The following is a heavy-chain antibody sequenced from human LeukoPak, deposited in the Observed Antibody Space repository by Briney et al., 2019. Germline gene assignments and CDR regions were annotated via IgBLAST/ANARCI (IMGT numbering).Heavy chain of an antibody. Sequence: ASVKVSCKASGYTFTSYYMHWVRQAPGQGLEWMGIINPSGGSTSYAQKFQGRVTMTRDMSTSTVYMELSSLRSEDTAVCYCASHSGSYRHFDYWGQGTLVTVSS. V-gene: IGHV1-46*01. CDR3: ASHSGSYRHFDY. CDR1: GYTFTSYY. J-gene: IGHJ4*02. D-gene: IGHD1-26*01. CDR2: INPSGGST.